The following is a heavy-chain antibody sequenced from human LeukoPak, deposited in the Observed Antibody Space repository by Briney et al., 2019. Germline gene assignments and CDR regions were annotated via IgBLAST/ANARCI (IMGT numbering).Heavy chain of an antibody. V-gene: IGHV4-59*01. Sequence: SETLSPTCTVSGGSISSYYWSWIRQPPGKGLEWIGYIYYSGSTNYNPSLKSRVTISVDTSKNQFSLKLSSATAADTAVYYCARGVVVGPEIYGLVDYWAREPWSPSPQ. CDR1: GGSISSYY. CDR2: IYYSGST. CDR3: ARGVVVGPEIYGLVDY. J-gene: IGHJ4*02. D-gene: IGHD3-22*01.